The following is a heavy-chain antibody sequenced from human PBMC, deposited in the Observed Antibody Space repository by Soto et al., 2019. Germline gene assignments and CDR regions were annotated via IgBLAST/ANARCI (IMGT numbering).Heavy chain of an antibody. D-gene: IGHD3-10*01. CDR3: ARDSGFSVNDY. Sequence: EVQLVESGGGLVQPGRSLRLSCAASGFTFSMYWMHWVRQAPGKGLVWVSRISSDGSTTTYADSVKGRFTISRDNAKNTLYLQMNSLRAEDTAVYFCARDSGFSVNDYWGQGTLVTVSS. V-gene: IGHV3-74*01. CDR1: GFTFSMYW. CDR2: ISSDGSTT. J-gene: IGHJ4*02.